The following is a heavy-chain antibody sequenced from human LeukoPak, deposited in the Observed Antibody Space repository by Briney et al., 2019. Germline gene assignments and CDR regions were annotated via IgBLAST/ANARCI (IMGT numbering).Heavy chain of an antibody. D-gene: IGHD3-22*01. CDR1: AITLSNYW. Sequence: GGSLRLSCTASAITLSNYWMHWVRQVPGKGPVWVSIISPDGSFRSYADSVRGRFTISRDSAKNSLYLQMNSLRAEDTALYYCARVYYDSSGYYYDGYSFDYWGQGTLVTVSS. CDR3: ARVYYDSSGYYYDGYSFDY. V-gene: IGHV3-74*01. J-gene: IGHJ4*02. CDR2: ISPDGSFR.